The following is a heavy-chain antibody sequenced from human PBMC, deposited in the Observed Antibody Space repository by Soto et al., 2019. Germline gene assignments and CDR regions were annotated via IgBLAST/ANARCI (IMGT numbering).Heavy chain of an antibody. CDR1: GGSFSGYY. V-gene: IGHV4-34*01. CDR3: ARVDYYDSSGYYYHFQH. CDR2: INHSGST. D-gene: IGHD3-22*01. J-gene: IGHJ1*01. Sequence: PSETLSLTCAVYGGSFSGYYWSWIRQPPGKGLEWIGEINHSGSTNYNPSLKSRVTISVDTSKNQFSLKLSSVTAADTAVYYCARVDYYDSSGYYYHFQHWGQGTLVT.